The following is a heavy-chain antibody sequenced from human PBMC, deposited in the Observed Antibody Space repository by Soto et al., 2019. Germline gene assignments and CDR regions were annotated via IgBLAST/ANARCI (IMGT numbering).Heavy chain of an antibody. D-gene: IGHD1-7*01. CDR2: INHSGSN. CDR1: GGSFSGNY. CDR3: ARLIGLRTTIGY. V-gene: IGHV4-34*01. J-gene: IGHJ4*02. Sequence: PSETLSLTCAVYGGSFSGNYWTWVRQPPGKGLEWIAEINHSGSNNYNPSLRNRVTISVDTSKNQFSLKLSSVTAADTAVYYCARLIGLRTTIGYWGQGTLVTVSS.